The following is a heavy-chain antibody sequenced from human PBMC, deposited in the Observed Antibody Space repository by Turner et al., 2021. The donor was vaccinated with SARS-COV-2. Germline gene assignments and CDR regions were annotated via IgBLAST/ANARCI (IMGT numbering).Heavy chain of an antibody. CDR3: ARRGDY. CDR2: MYYSGTT. D-gene: IGHD3-16*01. J-gene: IGHJ4*02. Sequence: QLPESGPGVVKPSATLSLTCTVSGGSISSYDYYWDWIRQPPGMGLEWIGSMYYSGTTHYNPSLRGRVTISIDTSKNQFSLKVTSVTATDTAVYYCARRGDYWGQGMLVTVSS. V-gene: IGHV4-39*01. CDR1: GGSISSYDYY.